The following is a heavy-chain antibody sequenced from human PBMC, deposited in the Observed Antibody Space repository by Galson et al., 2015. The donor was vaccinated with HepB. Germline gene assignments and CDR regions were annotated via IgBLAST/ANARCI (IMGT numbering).Heavy chain of an antibody. CDR1: GGSISSSSYY. V-gene: IGHV4-39*01. D-gene: IGHD6-19*01. CDR2: VYYSGSA. J-gene: IGHJ4*02. Sequence: SETLSLTCTVSGGSISSSSYYWGWIRQPPGKGLEWIGSVYYSGSAYYNPSLESRVTISVDTSKNQFSLKVSSVTAADTAIYYCAKPASSDWYPFDYWGQGRLVTVSS. CDR3: AKPASSDWYPFDY.